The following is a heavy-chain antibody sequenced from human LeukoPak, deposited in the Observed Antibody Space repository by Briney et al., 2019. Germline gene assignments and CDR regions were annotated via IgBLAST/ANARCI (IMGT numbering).Heavy chain of an antibody. CDR3: ARGPHYDFWSGKLDHYYGMDV. CDR2: INHSGST. V-gene: IGHV4-34*01. Sequence: NPSETLSLTCAVYGGSFSGYYWSWIRQPPGKGLEWIGEINHSGSTNYNPSLKSRVTISVDTSKNQFSLKLRSVTAADTAVYYCARGPHYDFWSGKLDHYYGMDVWGQGTTVTVSS. D-gene: IGHD3-3*01. CDR1: GGSFSGYY. J-gene: IGHJ6*02.